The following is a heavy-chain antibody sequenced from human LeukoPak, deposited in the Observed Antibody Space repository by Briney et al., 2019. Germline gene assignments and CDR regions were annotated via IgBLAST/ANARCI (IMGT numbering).Heavy chain of an antibody. J-gene: IGHJ4*02. V-gene: IGHV3-23*01. Sequence: GESLKISCKGSGYSFTTYWIGWVRQLPGKGLEWVSAISGNAISTYYADSVKGRFTISRDNSKNTVYLQMNSLRAEDTAVYYCAKVGPGCSSTSCYPGYWGQGTLVTVSS. CDR2: ISGNAIST. CDR1: GYSFTTYW. CDR3: AKVGPGCSSTSCYPGY. D-gene: IGHD2-2*01.